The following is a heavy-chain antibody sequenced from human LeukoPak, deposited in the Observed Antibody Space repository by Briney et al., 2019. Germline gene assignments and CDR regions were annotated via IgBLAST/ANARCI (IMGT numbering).Heavy chain of an antibody. D-gene: IGHD3-16*02. J-gene: IGHJ4*02. V-gene: IGHV4-59*08. CDR1: GGSISTYY. Sequence: PSETLSLTCTVSGGSISTYYWTWTRQPPGKGLEWIGSISYSGSTNNSPSLEGRVTMSVDTSKNQFSLKLSSVTAADTAVYFCARQESSYGDYWGQGILVTVSS. CDR3: ARQESSYGDY. CDR2: ISYSGST.